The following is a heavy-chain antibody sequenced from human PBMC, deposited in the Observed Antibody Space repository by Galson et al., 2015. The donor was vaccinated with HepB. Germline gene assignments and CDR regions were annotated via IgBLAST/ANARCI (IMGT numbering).Heavy chain of an antibody. CDR2: IIPIFGTA. D-gene: IGHD2-15*01. J-gene: IGHJ4*02. CDR3: ARVLSYCSGGSCYSDTFDY. Sequence: SVKVSCKASGGTFSSYAISWVRQAPGQGLEWMGGIIPIFGTANYAQKFQGRVTITRDTSASTAYMELSSLRSEDTAVYYCARVLSYCSGGSCYSDTFDYWGQGTLVTVSS. CDR1: GGTFSSYA. V-gene: IGHV1-69*05.